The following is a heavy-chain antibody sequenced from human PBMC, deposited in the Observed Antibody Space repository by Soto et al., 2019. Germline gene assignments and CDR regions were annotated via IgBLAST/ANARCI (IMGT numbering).Heavy chain of an antibody. CDR3: ARAAGTERYCSGGSCYSFQTYFDY. V-gene: IGHV3-30-3*01. D-gene: IGHD2-15*01. CDR2: ISYDGSNK. Sequence: QVQLVESGGGVVQPGRSLRLSCAASGFTFSSYAMHWVRQAPGKGLEWVAVISYDGSNKYYADSVKGRFTISRDNSKNTLYLQMNSLRAEDTAVYYCARAAGTERYCSGGSCYSFQTYFDYWGQGTLVTVSS. J-gene: IGHJ4*02. CDR1: GFTFSSYA.